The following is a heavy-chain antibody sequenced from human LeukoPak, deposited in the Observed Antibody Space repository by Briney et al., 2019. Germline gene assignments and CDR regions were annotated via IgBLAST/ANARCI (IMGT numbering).Heavy chain of an antibody. CDR1: GGTFSSYA. CDR2: IIPIFGTA. V-gene: IGHV1-69*13. Sequence: PVKVSCKASGGTFSSYAISWARQAPGQGLEWMGGIIPIFGTANYAQKFQGRVTITADESTSTAYMELSSLRSEDTAVYYCASMHQDKPWGQGTMVTVSS. J-gene: IGHJ3*01. D-gene: IGHD2-2*01. CDR3: ASMHQDKP.